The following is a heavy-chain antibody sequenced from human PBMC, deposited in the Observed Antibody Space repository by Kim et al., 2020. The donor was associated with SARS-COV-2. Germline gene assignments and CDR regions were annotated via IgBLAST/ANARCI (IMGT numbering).Heavy chain of an antibody. CDR2: IWYDGSNK. J-gene: IGHJ4*02. CDR3: ARDRGAYYYDSSGRDY. D-gene: IGHD3-22*01. V-gene: IGHV3-33*01. Sequence: GGSLRLSCAASGFTFSSYGMHWVRQAPGKGLEWVAVIWYDGSNKYYADSVKGRFTISRENSKNTLYLQMNSLRAEDTAVYYCARDRGAYYYDSSGRDYWGQGTLVTVSS. CDR1: GFTFSSYG.